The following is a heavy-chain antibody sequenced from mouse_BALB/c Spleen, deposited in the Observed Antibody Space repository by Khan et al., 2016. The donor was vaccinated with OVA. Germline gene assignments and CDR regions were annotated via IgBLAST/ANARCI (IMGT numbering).Heavy chain of an antibody. CDR1: GYTFTSYW. CDR3: ARSNDYGGSLYAMDY. CDR2: LGPGSGST. V-gene: IGHV1S41*01. J-gene: IGHJ4*01. D-gene: IGHD2-4*01. Sequence: DLVKPGASVKLSCKASGYTFTSYWIYWIKQRPGEGLEWIGRLGPGSGSTYYNEMFKDKATLTVDTSSSTSYIQLSSLSSEDSAVYYWARSNDYGGSLYAMDYWGQGTSVTVSS.